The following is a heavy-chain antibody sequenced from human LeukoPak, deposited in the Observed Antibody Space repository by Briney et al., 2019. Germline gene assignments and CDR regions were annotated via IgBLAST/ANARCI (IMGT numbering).Heavy chain of an antibody. CDR1: GYTFTNYG. D-gene: IGHD2-8*01. CDR2: ISAYTVNT. CDR3: ARNGNWFDP. J-gene: IGHJ5*02. Sequence: ASVKVSCKASGYTFTNYGISWVRQAPGQGLEWMGWISAYTVNTYYAQKLQGRVTMTTDTSTNTAYMELRSLRSDHTAVYYCARNGNWFDPWGQGTLVTVSS. V-gene: IGHV1-18*01.